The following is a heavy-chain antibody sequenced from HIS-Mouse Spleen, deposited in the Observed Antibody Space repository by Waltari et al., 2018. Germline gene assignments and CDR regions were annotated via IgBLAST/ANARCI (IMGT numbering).Heavy chain of an antibody. CDR2: IYYSGST. V-gene: IGHV4-39*07. CDR3: AREIPYSSSWYDWYFDL. D-gene: IGHD6-13*01. J-gene: IGHJ2*01. Sequence: QLQLQESGPGLVKPSETLSLPCTVSGCSIRTSRSSWGWIRQPPGKGLEWIGSIYYSGSTYYNPSLKSRVTISVDTSKNQFSLKLSSVTAADTAVYYCAREIPYSSSWYDWYFDLWGRGTLVTVSS. CDR1: GCSIRTSRSS.